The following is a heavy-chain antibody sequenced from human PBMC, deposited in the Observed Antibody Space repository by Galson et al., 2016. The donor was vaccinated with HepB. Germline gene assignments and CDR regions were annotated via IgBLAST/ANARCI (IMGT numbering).Heavy chain of an antibody. CDR2: INPSGGGT. Sequence: VKVSCKVSGFGLSELTMHWVRQAPGQGLEWMGLINPSGGGTAYAQKFQGRVTMTRDTSAGTVYMQLTSLRSEDTAVYYCAIGISDYGYFDYWGQGTLVTVSS. CDR3: AIGISDYGYFDY. CDR1: GFGLSELT. J-gene: IGHJ4*01. D-gene: IGHD4-17*01. V-gene: IGHV1-46*01.